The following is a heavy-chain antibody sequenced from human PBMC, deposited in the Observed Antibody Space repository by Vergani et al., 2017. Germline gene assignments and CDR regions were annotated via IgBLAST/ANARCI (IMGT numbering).Heavy chain of an antibody. CDR3: ARDGKYSSSWRKAYYYYYYMDV. CDR2: IKQDGSEK. CDR1: GFTFSSYW. Sequence: EVQLLESGGGLVQPGGSLRLSCAASGFTFSSYWMSWVRQAPGKGLEWVANIKQDGSEKYYVDSVKGRFTISRDNAKNSLYLQMNSLRAEDTAVYYCARDGKYSSSWRKAYYYYYYMDVWGKGTTVTVSS. V-gene: IGHV3-7*03. D-gene: IGHD6-13*01. J-gene: IGHJ6*03.